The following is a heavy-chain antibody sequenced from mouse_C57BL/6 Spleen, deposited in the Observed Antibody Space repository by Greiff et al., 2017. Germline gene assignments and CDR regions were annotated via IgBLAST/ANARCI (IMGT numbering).Heavy chain of an antibody. V-gene: IGHV1-72*01. D-gene: IGHD1-1*01. Sequence: VQLQQPGAELVKPGASVKLSCKASGYTFTSYWMHWVKQRPGRGLEWIGRIDPNSGGTKYNEKFKGKATLTVDKPSSTAYMQLSSLTSEDSAVYYWAREVYYGSSYLYYYAMDYWGQGTSVTVSA. CDR2: IDPNSGGT. CDR3: AREVYYGSSYLYYYAMDY. J-gene: IGHJ4*01. CDR1: GYTFTSYW.